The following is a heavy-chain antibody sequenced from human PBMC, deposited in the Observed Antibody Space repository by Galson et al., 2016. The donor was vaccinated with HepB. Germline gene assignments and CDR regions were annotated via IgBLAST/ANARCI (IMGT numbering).Heavy chain of an antibody. CDR3: AREPLRLDELLTGPPKHPDY. J-gene: IGHJ4*02. CDR2: ISRSGTTI. Sequence: LRLSCAASGFTFSRYEMNWVRQAPGKGLEWVSYISRSGTTIYYADSVKGRFTISRDNAKNLLYLQMNSLRAEETAVYYCAREPLRLDELLTGPPKHPDYWGQGTLVTVSS. CDR1: GFTFSRYE. V-gene: IGHV3-48*03. D-gene: IGHD3-9*01.